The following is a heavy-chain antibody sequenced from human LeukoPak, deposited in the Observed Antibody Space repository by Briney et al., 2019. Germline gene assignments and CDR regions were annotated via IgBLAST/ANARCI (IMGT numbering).Heavy chain of an antibody. CDR3: ARESGYYEVFLPY. V-gene: IGHV4-59*10. J-gene: IGHJ4*02. Sequence: SETLSLTCAVYGGSFSGYYWSWIRQPPGKGLEWIGRIYTSGSTNYNPSLKSRVTMSVDTSKNQFSLKLSSVTAADTAVYYCARESGYYEVFLPYWGQGTLVTVSS. D-gene: IGHD3-3*01. CDR2: IYTSGST. CDR1: GGSFSGYY.